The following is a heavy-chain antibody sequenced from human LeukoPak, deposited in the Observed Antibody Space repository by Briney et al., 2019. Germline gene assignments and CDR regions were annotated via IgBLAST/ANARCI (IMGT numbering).Heavy chain of an antibody. J-gene: IGHJ6*03. Sequence: ASVKVSCKTSGYTFTDYYIHWVRQAPGQGLEWMGWINPDSGYTNYAQKFQGRVTMTRDTSINTAYMELSRLTFDGTAVYYCATDPRTTVFGTFRYYYMDVWGEGTTVAVSS. D-gene: IGHD3-3*01. CDR2: INPDSGYT. CDR1: GYTFTDYY. V-gene: IGHV1-2*02. CDR3: ATDPRTTVFGTFRYYYMDV.